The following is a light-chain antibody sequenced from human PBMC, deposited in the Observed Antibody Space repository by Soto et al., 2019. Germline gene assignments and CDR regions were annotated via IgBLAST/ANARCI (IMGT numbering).Light chain of an antibody. CDR3: SAYPDIDTKV. CDR1: SSDVGAYIY. CDR2: EVN. J-gene: IGLJ1*01. Sequence: QSVLTQPASVSGSPGQSITISCGGTSSDVGAYIYVSWYQQFPGKAPKLILYEVNNRPSGVSNRFSGSKSGTTASLTISGLQPEDEADYYCSAYPDIDTKVFGNATKVTV. V-gene: IGLV2-14*03.